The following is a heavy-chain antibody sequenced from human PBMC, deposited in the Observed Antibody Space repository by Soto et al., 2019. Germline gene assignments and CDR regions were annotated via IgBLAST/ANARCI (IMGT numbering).Heavy chain of an antibody. CDR3: ARDHDGTGTTYGMDV. V-gene: IGHV1-69*13. CDR2: IIPIFGTA. D-gene: IGHD1-7*01. J-gene: IGHJ6*02. Sequence: ASVKVSCKASGGTFSSYAISWVRQAPGQGLEWMGGIIPIFGTANYAQKFQGRVTITADESASTAYMELSSLRSEDTAVYYCARDHDGTGTTYGMDVWGQGTTVTVSS. CDR1: GGTFSSYA.